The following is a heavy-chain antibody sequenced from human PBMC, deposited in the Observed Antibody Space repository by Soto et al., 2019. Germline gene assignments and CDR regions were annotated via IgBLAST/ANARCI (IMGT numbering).Heavy chain of an antibody. D-gene: IGHD3-16*02. CDR1: GYTFTSYY. V-gene: IGHV1-46*01. CDR3: ARFPTGRRVTFGGVIDKDNIRNDY. J-gene: IGHJ4*02. Sequence: QVQLVQSGAEVKKPGASVKVSCKASGYTFTSYYMHWVRQAPGQGVEWMGIINPSGGSTSYAQKFQGRVTMTRDTSTSTVYMELSSLRSEDTAVYYCARFPTGRRVTFGGVIDKDNIRNDYRGQVTLVTVSS. CDR2: INPSGGST.